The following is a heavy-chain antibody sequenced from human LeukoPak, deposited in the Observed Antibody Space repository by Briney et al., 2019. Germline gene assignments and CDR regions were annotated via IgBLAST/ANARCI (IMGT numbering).Heavy chain of an antibody. CDR3: ARELMGLTMIVVVNPIDY. J-gene: IGHJ4*02. Sequence: GGSLRLSCAASGFTFSSYSMNWVRQAPGKGLEWVSSISSTSSYIYYADSVKGRFTISRDNAKNSLFLQMNSLRAEDKAVYYCARELMGLTMIVVVNPIDYWGQGTLVTVSS. D-gene: IGHD3-22*01. V-gene: IGHV3-21*01. CDR2: ISSTSSYI. CDR1: GFTFSSYS.